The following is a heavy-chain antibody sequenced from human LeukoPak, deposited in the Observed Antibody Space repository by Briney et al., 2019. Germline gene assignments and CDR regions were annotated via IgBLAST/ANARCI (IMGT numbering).Heavy chain of an antibody. CDR3: AYSSYYCYYMDV. V-gene: IGHV3-7*01. Sequence: PGGSLRLSCAASGFTFSSYAMSWVRQAPGKGLEWVANIRQDGSEKYYVDSVKGRFSISRDNAKNSLYLQMNSLRAEDTAIYYCAYSSYYCYYMDVWGKGTTVTISS. CDR2: IRQDGSEK. J-gene: IGHJ6*03. CDR1: GFTFSSYA. D-gene: IGHD6-6*01.